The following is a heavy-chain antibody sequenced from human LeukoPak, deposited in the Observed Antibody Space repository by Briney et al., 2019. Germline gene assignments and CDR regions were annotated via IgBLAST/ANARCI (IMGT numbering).Heavy chain of an antibody. J-gene: IGHJ4*02. CDR2: IWYDGTNE. CDR3: AKQTFGRGMDRGFL. D-gene: IGHD2-15*01. V-gene: IGHV3-33*06. CDR1: GFTFSTFA. Sequence: GGSLRLSCAASGFTFSTFAMHWVRQAPGKGLEWVALIWYDGTNEHYADSVKGRFTISRDNSKNTLWLQMNSLRAEDTAVYYCAKQTFGRGMDRGFLWGQGTLVTVSS.